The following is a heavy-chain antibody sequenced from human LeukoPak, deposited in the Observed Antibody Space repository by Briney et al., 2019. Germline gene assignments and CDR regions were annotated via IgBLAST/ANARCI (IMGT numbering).Heavy chain of an antibody. D-gene: IGHD6-6*01. Sequence: ETLSLTCTVSGGSISSSSYYWGWIRRPPGKGLEWVSYVSSSSSSIYYADSVKGRFTISRDNAKNSLYLQMNSLRAEDTAVYYCVRQLVSWGQGTLVTVSS. V-gene: IGHV3-48*01. CDR1: GGSISSSS. J-gene: IGHJ5*02. CDR2: VSSSSSSI. CDR3: VRQLVS.